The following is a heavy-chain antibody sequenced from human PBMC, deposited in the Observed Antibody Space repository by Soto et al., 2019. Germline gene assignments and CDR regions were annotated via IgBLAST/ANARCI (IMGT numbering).Heavy chain of an antibody. J-gene: IGHJ5*02. D-gene: IGHD3-10*01. Sequence: SETLSLTCAVSGGSIGGVCCAWIWIRQPPGGDLEWIGYIYHRGICLKSPSLKTRHTMSLDMSNTQFALTPNSMSAADTAVYYCASGQFYSGSGNFNNLMFDAWGQGIQVTVSS. V-gene: IGHV4-30-2*01. CDR1: GGSIGGVCCA. CDR2: IYHRGIC. CDR3: ASGQFYSGSGNFNNLMFDA.